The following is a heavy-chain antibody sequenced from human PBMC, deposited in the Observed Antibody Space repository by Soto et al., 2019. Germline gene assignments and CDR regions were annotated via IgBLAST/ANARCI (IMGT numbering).Heavy chain of an antibody. CDR3: ARDISRSCGGVDV. CDR2: INSDGSDT. Sequence: EVQLVESGGGLVQPGGSLRLSCAASGFTFSSYWMHWVRQVPGKGLVWVSRINSDGSDTSYADSVKGRFTISRDNAKNTLYLHMNSLRADDTAVYYCARDISRSCGGVDVWGQGTTVTVSS. CDR1: GFTFSSYW. J-gene: IGHJ6*02. D-gene: IGHD1-26*01. V-gene: IGHV3-74*01.